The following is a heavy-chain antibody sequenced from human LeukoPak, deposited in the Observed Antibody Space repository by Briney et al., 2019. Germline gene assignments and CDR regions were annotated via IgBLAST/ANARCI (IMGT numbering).Heavy chain of an antibody. D-gene: IGHD1-26*01. CDR2: IYYSGST. V-gene: IGHV4-59*06. J-gene: IGHJ4*02. CDR3: ARAGAWSFDY. CDR1: GGSISSHY. Sequence: SETLSLTCTVSGGSISSHYWSWIRQHPGKGLEWIGYIYYSGSTYYNPSLKSRVTISVDTSKNQFSLKLSSVTAADTAVYYCARAGAWSFDYWGQGTLVTVSS.